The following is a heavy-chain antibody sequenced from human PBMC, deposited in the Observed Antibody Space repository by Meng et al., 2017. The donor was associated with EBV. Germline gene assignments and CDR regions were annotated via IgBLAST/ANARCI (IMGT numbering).Heavy chain of an antibody. Sequence: QVQPVESGAEVKEPGSSVKVPCEGSGGHFHNFGYRWGRQAPGKGREWMGDNTPVFGIANYAQGLQGRVTISADKSTRTAYMDLSSLRSEDTAIYYCASAEHYGDYVFEYWGQGTLVTVSS. J-gene: IGHJ4*02. D-gene: IGHD4-17*01. CDR2: NTPVFGIA. V-gene: IGHV1-69*17. CDR1: GGHFHNFG. CDR3: ASAEHYGDYVFEY.